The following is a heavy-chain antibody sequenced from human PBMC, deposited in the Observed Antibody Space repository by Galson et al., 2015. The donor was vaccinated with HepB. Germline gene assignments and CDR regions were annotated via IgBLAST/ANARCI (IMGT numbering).Heavy chain of an antibody. Sequence: SVKVSCKASGFTFTSSAMQWVRQARGQRLEWIGWIVVGSGNTNYAQKFQERVTITRDMSTSTAYMELSSLRSEDTAVYYCAAEVAAGWNGMDVWGQGTTVTVSS. CDR3: AAEVAAGWNGMDV. V-gene: IGHV1-58*02. D-gene: IGHD6-13*01. CDR1: GFTFTSSA. J-gene: IGHJ6*02. CDR2: IVVGSGNT.